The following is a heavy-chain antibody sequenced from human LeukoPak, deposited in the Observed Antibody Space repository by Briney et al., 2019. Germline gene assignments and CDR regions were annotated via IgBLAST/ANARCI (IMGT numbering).Heavy chain of an antibody. Sequence: SETLSLTCAVYGGSFSGYYWSWIRQPPGKGLEWIGEVNHSGSTNYNPSLKSRVTISVDTSKNQFSLKLSSVTAADTAVYYCARGSNYYDSGKGWFDPWGQGTLVTVSS. CDR3: ARGSNYYDSGKGWFDP. CDR1: GGSFSGYY. D-gene: IGHD3-10*01. J-gene: IGHJ5*02. V-gene: IGHV4-34*01. CDR2: VNHSGST.